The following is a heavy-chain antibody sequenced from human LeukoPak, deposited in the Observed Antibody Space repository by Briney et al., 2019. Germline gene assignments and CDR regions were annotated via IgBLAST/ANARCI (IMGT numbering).Heavy chain of an antibody. CDR1: GGSISSSSYY. CDR3: ARKDSSSHFDY. D-gene: IGHD6-13*01. CDR2: IYYSGST. Sequence: SETLSLTCTVSGGSISSSSYYWSWIRQPPGKGLEWIGYIYYSGSTNYNPSLKSRVTISVDTSKNQFSLKLSSVTAAATAVYYCARKDSSSHFDYWGQGTLVTVSS. V-gene: IGHV4-61*01. J-gene: IGHJ4*02.